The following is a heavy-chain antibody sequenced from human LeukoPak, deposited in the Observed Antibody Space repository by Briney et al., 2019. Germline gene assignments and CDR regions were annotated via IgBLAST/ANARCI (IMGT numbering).Heavy chain of an antibody. CDR1: GGFISGTNNY. D-gene: IGHD2-2*01. CDR2: VYEDGKA. J-gene: IGHJ6*03. CDR3: ARLDCSSASCYFYYYYMDV. V-gene: IGHV4-39*01. Sequence: SETLSLTCNVSGGFISGTNNYWGWIRQPPGKGLEWIGHVYEDGKAYSSPSLRSRVTISADTSKNQFSLKLRSVTAADTGVYYCARLDCSSASCYFYYYYMDVWGKGTTVTVFS.